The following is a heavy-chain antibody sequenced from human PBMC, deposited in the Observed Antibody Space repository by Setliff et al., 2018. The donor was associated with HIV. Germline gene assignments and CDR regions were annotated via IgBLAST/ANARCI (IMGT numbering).Heavy chain of an antibody. V-gene: IGHV3-21*04. CDR3: ARRTFGSGRIDP. Sequence: PGGSLRLSCAASGFTFSKYFMNWVRQTPGKGLEWVSSISGSSSYWKYADSVKGRFTISRDNAKNSLFLQMNSLRAEDTAVYYCARRTFGSGRIDPWGQGTLVTVSS. D-gene: IGHD3-16*01. CDR1: GFTFSKYF. J-gene: IGHJ5*02. CDR2: ISGSSSYW.